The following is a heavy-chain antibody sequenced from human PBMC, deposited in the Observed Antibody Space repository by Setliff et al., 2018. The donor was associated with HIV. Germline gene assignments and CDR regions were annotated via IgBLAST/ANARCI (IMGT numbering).Heavy chain of an antibody. J-gene: IGHJ4*02. D-gene: IGHD6-19*01. Sequence: ASVKVSCKASGYTFTSYGLSWVRQAPGKGLEWMGWINTYNGVTSFAQQSQDRLTLTTDTSTNTAYMELRGLSSDDTALYYCARDTIPVAGTNYWGQGTLVTSPQ. CDR1: GYTFTSYG. CDR2: INTYNGVT. V-gene: IGHV1-18*01. CDR3: ARDTIPVAGTNY.